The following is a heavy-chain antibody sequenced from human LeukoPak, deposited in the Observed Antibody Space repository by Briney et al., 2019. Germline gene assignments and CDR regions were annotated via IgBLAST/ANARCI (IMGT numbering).Heavy chain of an antibody. CDR2: IYPNSGVT. CDR3: VRDVRAGRNDAFDI. D-gene: IGHD1-14*01. Sequence: GASVKVSCKASGYSFTDYYIHWVRQAPGQGLEWMGWIYPNSGVTNYAQSFQGRVTVTRDTSISTAYMDLSSLTSDDTAVYFCVRDVRAGRNDAFDIWGQGTMVIVSS. CDR1: GYSFTDYY. V-gene: IGHV1-2*02. J-gene: IGHJ3*02.